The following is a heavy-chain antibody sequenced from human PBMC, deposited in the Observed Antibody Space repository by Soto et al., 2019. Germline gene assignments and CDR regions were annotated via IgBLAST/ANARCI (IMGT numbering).Heavy chain of an antibody. J-gene: IGHJ6*02. V-gene: IGHV5-10-1*01. CDR2: IDPSDSYT. CDR3: ASDAGLGMDV. D-gene: IGHD2-2*01. CDR1: GYSFTSYW. Sequence: GESVKISCKGSGYSFTSYWISWVRQMPGKGLEWMGRIDPSDSYTNYSPSFQGHVTISADKSISTAYLQWSSLKASDTAMYYCASDAGLGMDVWGQGTTVTVSS.